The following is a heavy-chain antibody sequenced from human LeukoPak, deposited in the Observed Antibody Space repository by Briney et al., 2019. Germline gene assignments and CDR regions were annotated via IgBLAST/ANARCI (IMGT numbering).Heavy chain of an antibody. CDR3: ASGGAARLLDY. D-gene: IGHD6-6*01. CDR2: INHSGST. CDR1: GGSFSGYY. V-gene: IGHV4-34*01. Sequence: SETLSLTCAVYGGSFSGYYWSWIRQPPGKGLEWIGEINHSGSTNYNPSLKSRVTISVDTSKNQFSLKLSPVTAADTAVYYCASGGAARLLDYWGQGTLVTVSS. J-gene: IGHJ4*02.